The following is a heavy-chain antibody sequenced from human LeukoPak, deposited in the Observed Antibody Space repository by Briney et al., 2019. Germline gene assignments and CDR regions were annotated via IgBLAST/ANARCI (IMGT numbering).Heavy chain of an antibody. J-gene: IGHJ4*02. CDR3: ARGQDQPLDY. CDR1: GYTFTGYY. V-gene: IGHV1-18*04. CDR2: ISAYNGNT. D-gene: IGHD2-2*01. Sequence: GASVKVSCKASGYTFTGYYMHWVRQAPGQGLEWMGWISAYNGNTNYAQKFQGRVTMTTDTSTSTAYMELRSLRSDDTVVYYCARGQDQPLDYWGQGTLVTVSS.